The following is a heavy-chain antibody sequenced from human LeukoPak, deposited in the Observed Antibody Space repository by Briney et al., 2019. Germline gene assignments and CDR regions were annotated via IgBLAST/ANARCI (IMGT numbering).Heavy chain of an antibody. CDR2: IIPIFGTA. CDR3: ASDHPDRYFDY. CDR1: GGTFSSYA. Sequence: SVKVSCKASGGTFSSYAISWVRQAPGQGLEWMGRIIPIFGTANYAQKFQGRVTITTDESTSTAYMELSSLRSEDTAVYYCASDHPDRYFDYWGQGTLVTVSS. J-gene: IGHJ4*02. V-gene: IGHV1-69*05. D-gene: IGHD1-14*01.